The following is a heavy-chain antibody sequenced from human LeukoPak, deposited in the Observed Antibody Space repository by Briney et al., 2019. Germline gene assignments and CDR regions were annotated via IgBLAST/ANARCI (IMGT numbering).Heavy chain of an antibody. CDR2: ISAYNGNT. J-gene: IGHJ6*03. V-gene: IGHV1-18*01. CDR1: GYTFTSFG. Sequence: GASVKVSCKASGYTFTSFGISWVRQAPGQGLEWMGWISAYNGNTNYAQKLQGRVTMATDTSTSTAYMELRSLRSDDTAVYYCARDAGYCSGGSCYSYYYYMGVWGKGTTVTVSS. D-gene: IGHD2-15*01. CDR3: ARDAGYCSGGSCYSYYYYMGV.